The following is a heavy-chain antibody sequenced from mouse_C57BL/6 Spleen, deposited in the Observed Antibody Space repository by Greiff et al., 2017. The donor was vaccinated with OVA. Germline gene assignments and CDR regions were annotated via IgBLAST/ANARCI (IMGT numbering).Heavy chain of an antibody. D-gene: IGHD5-1*01. CDR1: GFTFSSYA. CDR3: ARDDRTSPFAY. V-gene: IGHV5-4*01. J-gene: IGHJ3*01. Sequence: EVKLVESGGGLVKPGGSLKLSCAASGFTFSSYAMSWVRQTPEKRLEWVATISDGGSYTYYPDNVKGRFTISRDNAKNNLYLQMSHLKSEDTAMYYCARDDRTSPFAYWGQGTLVTVSA. CDR2: ISDGGSYT.